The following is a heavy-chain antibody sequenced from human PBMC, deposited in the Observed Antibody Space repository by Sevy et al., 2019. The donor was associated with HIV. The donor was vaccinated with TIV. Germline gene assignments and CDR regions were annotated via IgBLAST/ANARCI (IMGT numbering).Heavy chain of an antibody. J-gene: IGHJ4*02. Sequence: GGSLRLSCAASGFTFSSYAMHWGRQAPGKGLEWVAVISYDGSNKYYAYSVKGRFTISRDNSKNTLYLQMNSLRAEDTAVYYCARDFAAAGTYYFDYWGQGTLVTVSS. V-gene: IGHV3-30-3*01. D-gene: IGHD6-13*01. CDR2: ISYDGSNK. CDR3: ARDFAAAGTYYFDY. CDR1: GFTFSSYA.